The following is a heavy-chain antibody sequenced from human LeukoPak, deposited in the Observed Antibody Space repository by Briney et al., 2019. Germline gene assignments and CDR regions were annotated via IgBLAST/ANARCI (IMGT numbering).Heavy chain of an antibody. D-gene: IGHD3-10*01. V-gene: IGHV3-11*01. CDR2: ISSSGSTI. CDR3: ARDYGSVFDY. CDR1: DFNFITYA. J-gene: IGHJ4*02. Sequence: PGGSLRLSCAASDFNFITYAMSWVRQAPGKGLEWVSYISSSGSTIYYADSVKGRFTISRDNAKNSLYLQMNSLRAEDAAVYYCARDYGSVFDYWGQGTLVTVSS.